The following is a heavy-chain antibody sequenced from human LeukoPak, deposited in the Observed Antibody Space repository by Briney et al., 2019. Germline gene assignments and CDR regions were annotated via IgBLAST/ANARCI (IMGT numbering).Heavy chain of an antibody. CDR2: ISGSTGST. Sequence: GGSLRLSCAGSGFPFSSDAMNWVRQAPGKGLEWVASISGSTGSTQYADSVKGRFAVSRDNSKNTVYLQMNSLRGEDTAVYFCARGWVVATGGFDMWGQGTMVTVSS. D-gene: IGHD2-8*02. V-gene: IGHV3-23*01. CDR3: ARGWVVATGGFDM. CDR1: GFPFSSDA. J-gene: IGHJ3*02.